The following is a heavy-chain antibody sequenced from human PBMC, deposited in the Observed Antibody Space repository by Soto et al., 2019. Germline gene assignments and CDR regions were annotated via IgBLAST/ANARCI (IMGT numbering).Heavy chain of an antibody. V-gene: IGHV1-8*01. Sequence: ASVKVSCKASGYTFTSYDINWVRQATGQGLEWMGWMNPNSGNTGYAQKFQGRVTMTRNTSISTAYMELSSLRSEDTAVYYRARDGVAELLSSQYYYYYYGMDVWGQGTLVTVSS. D-gene: IGHD3-10*01. J-gene: IGHJ6*02. CDR1: GYTFTSYD. CDR3: ARDGVAELLSSQYYYYYYGMDV. CDR2: MNPNSGNT.